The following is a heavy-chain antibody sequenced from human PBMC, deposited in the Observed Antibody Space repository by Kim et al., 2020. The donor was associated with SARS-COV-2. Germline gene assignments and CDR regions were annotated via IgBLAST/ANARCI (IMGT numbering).Heavy chain of an antibody. Sequence: GGSLRLSCAASGFTFSSYSMNWVRQAPGKGLEWVSSISSSSSYIYYADSVKGRFTISRDNAKNSLYLQMNSLRAEDTAVYYCARGGIAARPGGIDYWGQGTLVTVSS. CDR2: ISSSSSYI. CDR1: GFTFSSYS. J-gene: IGHJ4*02. V-gene: IGHV3-21*01. D-gene: IGHD6-6*01. CDR3: ARGGIAARPGGIDY.